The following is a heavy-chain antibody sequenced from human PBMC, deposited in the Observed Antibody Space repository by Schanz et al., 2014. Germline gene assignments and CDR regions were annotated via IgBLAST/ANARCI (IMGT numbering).Heavy chain of an antibody. D-gene: IGHD3-10*01. CDR3: ARGRGYIIGQ. Sequence: QVQLVESGGGVVQPGGSLRLSCAASGFTFSSYGMHWVRQAPGKGLEWVTFIRFDGSDKYYADSVKGRFTFSRDSSKNTVYLQMDSLRADDTSVYYCARGRGYIIGQWGQGILVTVSS. CDR1: GFTFSSYG. J-gene: IGHJ4*02. CDR2: IRFDGSDK. V-gene: IGHV3-30*02.